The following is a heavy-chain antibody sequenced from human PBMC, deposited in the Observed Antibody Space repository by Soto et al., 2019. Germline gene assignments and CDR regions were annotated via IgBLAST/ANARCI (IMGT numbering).Heavy chain of an antibody. J-gene: IGHJ4*02. CDR1: GGSFSGYY. D-gene: IGHD5-18*01. CDR2: INHSGST. V-gene: IGHV4-34*01. Sequence: SETLSLTCAVYGGSFSGYYWSWIRQPPGKGLEWIGEINHSGSTNYNPSLKSRVTISVDTSKNQFSLKLSSVTAADTAVYYCERGRVTAMATKFDYWGQGTLVTVSS. CDR3: ERGRVTAMATKFDY.